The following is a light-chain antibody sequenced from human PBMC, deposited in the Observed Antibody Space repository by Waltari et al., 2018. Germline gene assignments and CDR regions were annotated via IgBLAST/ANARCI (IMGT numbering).Light chain of an antibody. Sequence: EIVMTQSPATLSVSPGETATLSCRASARVGTTLAWYQQKPGLAPRLLIYGASTRATGAPARFTGSGSGTEFTLTISSLQTEDFGVYFCQQYKIRPLTFGGGTKVEI. CDR2: GAS. J-gene: IGKJ4*01. V-gene: IGKV3-15*01. CDR3: QQYKIRPLT. CDR1: ARVGTT.